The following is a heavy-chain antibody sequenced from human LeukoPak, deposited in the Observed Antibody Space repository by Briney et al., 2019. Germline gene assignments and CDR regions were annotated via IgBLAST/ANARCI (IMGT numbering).Heavy chain of an antibody. CDR3: AREDRGSSWKIYYYYCYGMDV. V-gene: IGHV1-69*13. Sequence: GASVKVSCKASGGTFSSYAISWVRQAPGQGLEWMGGIIPIFGTANYAQKFQGRVTITADESTSTAYMELSSLRSEDTAVYYCAREDRGSSWKIYYYYCYGMDVWGQGTTVTVSS. D-gene: IGHD6-13*01. CDR1: GGTFSSYA. CDR2: IIPIFGTA. J-gene: IGHJ6*02.